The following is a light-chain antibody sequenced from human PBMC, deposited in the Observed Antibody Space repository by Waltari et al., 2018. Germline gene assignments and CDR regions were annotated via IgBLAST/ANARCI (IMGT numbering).Light chain of an antibody. J-gene: IGLJ2*01. Sequence: QSALTQPASVSGSLGQPITISCTRANSDVGTYNIVSWYQQHPGKAPKLMIYEGSKRPSGVSNRFSGSQSGNTASLTISGLQAEDDGDYYCCSYAGSSTYVLFGGGTKLTVL. CDR3: CSYAGSSTYVL. CDR1: NSDVGTYNI. CDR2: EGS. V-gene: IGLV2-23*01.